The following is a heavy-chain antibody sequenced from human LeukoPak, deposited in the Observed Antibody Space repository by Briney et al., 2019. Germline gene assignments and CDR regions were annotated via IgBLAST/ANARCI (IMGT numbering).Heavy chain of an antibody. J-gene: IGHJ3*02. CDR3: ARGSSFGELEDAFDI. CDR1: GYTFTDYY. Sequence: ASVKVSCKVSGYTFTDYYMHWVQQAPGKGLEWMGLVDPEDGETIYAEKFQGRVTITADTSTDTAYMELSSLRSEDTAVYYCARGSSFGELEDAFDIWGQGTMVTVSS. D-gene: IGHD3-10*01. CDR2: VDPEDGET. V-gene: IGHV1-69-2*01.